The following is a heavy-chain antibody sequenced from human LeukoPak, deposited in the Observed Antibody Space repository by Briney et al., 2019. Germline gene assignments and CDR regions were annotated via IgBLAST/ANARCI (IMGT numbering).Heavy chain of an antibody. V-gene: IGHV3-23*01. J-gene: IGHJ4*02. D-gene: IGHD6-19*01. Sequence: GASLRLSCAASGFTFSSYAMSWVRQAPGKGLEWVSAISGSGGSTYYADSVKGRFTISRDNSKNTLYLQMNSPRAEDTAVYYCAKQGSSGCLDYWGQGTLVTVSS. CDR3: AKQGSSGCLDY. CDR2: ISGSGGST. CDR1: GFTFSSYA.